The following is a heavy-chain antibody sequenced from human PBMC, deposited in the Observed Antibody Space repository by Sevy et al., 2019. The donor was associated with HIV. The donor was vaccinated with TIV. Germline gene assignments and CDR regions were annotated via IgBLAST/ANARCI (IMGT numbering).Heavy chain of an antibody. D-gene: IGHD3-22*01. CDR1: GFTFSNYA. Sequence: GGSLRLSCAATGFTFSNYAMHWVRQAPGKGMEWVAIIWSDGAYQYHGDSVKGRFTISRDNSKNTLYLQMKKVRVEDTAVYYCARGGYDYDNAAYYALDSWGQGTLVTVSS. CDR3: ARGGYDYDNAAYYALDS. CDR2: IWSDGAYQ. J-gene: IGHJ4*02. V-gene: IGHV3-33*01.